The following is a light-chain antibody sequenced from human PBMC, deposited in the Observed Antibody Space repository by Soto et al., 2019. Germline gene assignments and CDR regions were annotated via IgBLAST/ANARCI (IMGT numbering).Light chain of an antibody. CDR3: QQYGSLPLT. CDR1: QSISSW. Sequence: DIQMTQSPSTLSASVGDRVTITCRASQSISSWLAWYQQKPGKAPKLLIYDASIRATGIPDRFSGSGSGTDFTLTISRLEPEDFAVYYCQQYGSLPLTFGGGAKVEIK. J-gene: IGKJ4*01. V-gene: IGKV1-5*01. CDR2: DAS.